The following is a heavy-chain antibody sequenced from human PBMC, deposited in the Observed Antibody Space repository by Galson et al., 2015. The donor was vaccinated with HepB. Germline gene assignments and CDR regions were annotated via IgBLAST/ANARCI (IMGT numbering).Heavy chain of an antibody. Sequence: SLRLSCAASGFTFSDHYMDWVRQAPGKGLEWVGRTRNKANSYTTEYAASVKGRFTISRDDSKNSLYLQMNSLKTEDTAVYYCARGSGWYYYYGMDVWGQGTTVTVSS. V-gene: IGHV3-72*01. J-gene: IGHJ6*02. CDR1: GFTFSDHY. CDR3: ARGSGWYYYYGMDV. D-gene: IGHD6-19*01. CDR2: TRNKANSYTT.